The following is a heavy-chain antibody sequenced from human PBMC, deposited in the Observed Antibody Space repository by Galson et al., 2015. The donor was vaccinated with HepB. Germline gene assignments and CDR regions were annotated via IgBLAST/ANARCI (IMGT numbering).Heavy chain of an antibody. Sequence: SLRLSCAASGFTFSTHSMNWVRQAPGKGLEWVSSFSSNSFHIYYADSVKGRFPISRDNAESSLWLQMNSLRAEDTAVYYCWARGKIDYWGQGILITVSS. D-gene: IGHD6-6*01. CDR2: FSSNSFHI. J-gene: IGHJ4*02. CDR3: WARGKIDY. V-gene: IGHV3-21*01. CDR1: GFTFSTHS.